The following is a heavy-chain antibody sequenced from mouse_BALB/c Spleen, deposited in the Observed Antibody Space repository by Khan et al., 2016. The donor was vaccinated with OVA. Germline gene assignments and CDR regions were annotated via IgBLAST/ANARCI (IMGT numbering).Heavy chain of an antibody. J-gene: IGHJ2*01. Sequence: EVELVESGPGLVKPSQSLSLTCTVTGYSITSGYGWNWIRQFPGNKLKWMGYISYSGSTNYNPSLKSRISITRDTSKNQFFLQLYSVTTEDTATYYCARTARIKYWGQGTTLTVSS. D-gene: IGHD1-2*01. CDR1: GYSITSGYG. CDR3: ARTARIKY. CDR2: ISYSGST. V-gene: IGHV3-2*02.